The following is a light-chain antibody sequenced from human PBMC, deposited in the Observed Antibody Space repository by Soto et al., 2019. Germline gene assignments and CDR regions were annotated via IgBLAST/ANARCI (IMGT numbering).Light chain of an antibody. Sequence: HSALTQPRSVSGSPGQSVTISCTGTSSDVGGYNYVSWYQQHPGKAPKLMIYDVSKRPSGVPDRFSGSKSGNTASLTISGLQAEDEADYHCCSYAGSYYVFGTGTKLTVL. J-gene: IGLJ1*01. CDR1: SSDVGGYNY. CDR2: DVS. V-gene: IGLV2-11*01. CDR3: CSYAGSYYV.